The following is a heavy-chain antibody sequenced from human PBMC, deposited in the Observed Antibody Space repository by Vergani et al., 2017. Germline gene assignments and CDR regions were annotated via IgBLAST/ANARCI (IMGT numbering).Heavy chain of an antibody. V-gene: IGHV4-34*02. CDR2: INHSGST. CDR3: ARSGRNYYDSSGYYHASARRYYFDY. CDR1: GDSLRGHY. D-gene: IGHD3-22*01. J-gene: IGHJ4*02. Sequence: QVQLRQWGAGLVKPSETLSLTCGMYGDSLRGHYWSWIRQHPGKGLEWIGEINHSGSTNYNPSLKSRVTISVDTSKNQFSLKLSSVTAADTAVYYCARSGRNYYDSSGYYHASARRYYFDYWGQGTLVTVSS.